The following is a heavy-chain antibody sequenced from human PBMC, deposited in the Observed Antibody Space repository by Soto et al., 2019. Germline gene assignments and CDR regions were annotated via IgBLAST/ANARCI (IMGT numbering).Heavy chain of an antibody. CDR2: IKQDGSEK. V-gene: IGHV3-7*03. CDR3: ALRGITTEWVDY. CDR1: GFTFSSYW. D-gene: IGHD3-3*01. J-gene: IGHJ4*02. Sequence: EVQLVESGGGLVQPGGSLSLSCAASGFTFSSYWMTGVGQPPGRGLEWVANIKQDGSEKYYVDSVKGRFTISRDNAKNSLYLQMNSLRAEDTAVYYCALRGITTEWVDYWGQGTLVTVSS.